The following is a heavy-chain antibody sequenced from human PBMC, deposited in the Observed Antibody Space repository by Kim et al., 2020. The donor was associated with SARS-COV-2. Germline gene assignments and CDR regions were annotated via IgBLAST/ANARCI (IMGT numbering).Heavy chain of an antibody. CDR3: ARGSSSSWYKVLDY. Sequence: SETLSLTCAVYGGSFSGYYWSWIRQPPGKGLEWIGEINHSGSTNYNPSLTSRVTISVDTSKNQFSLKLSSVTAADTAVYYCARGSSSSWYKVLDYWGQGTLVTVSS. CDR2: INHSGST. V-gene: IGHV4-34*01. CDR1: GGSFSGYY. J-gene: IGHJ4*02. D-gene: IGHD6-13*01.